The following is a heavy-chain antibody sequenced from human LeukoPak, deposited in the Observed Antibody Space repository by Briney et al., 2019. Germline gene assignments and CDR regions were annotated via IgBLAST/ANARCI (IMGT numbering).Heavy chain of an antibody. V-gene: IGHV4-34*01. CDR1: GGSFSGYF. CDR2: ISHSGST. J-gene: IGHJ5*02. Sequence: SETLSLTCAVYGGSFSGYFWSWIRQPPGKGLEWIGEISHSGSTNFNPSLKSRITITIDTSKNQFSLKLTSVTAADTAIYFCARGTTIWAAGLDPWGQGTLVTVSS. D-gene: IGHD3-3*01. CDR3: ARGTTIWAAGLDP.